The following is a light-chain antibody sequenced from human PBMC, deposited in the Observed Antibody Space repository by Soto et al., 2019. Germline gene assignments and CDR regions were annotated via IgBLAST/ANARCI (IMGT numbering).Light chain of an antibody. CDR3: QQLNTYPWT. CDR2: AAS. J-gene: IGKJ1*01. CDR1: QGISSY. V-gene: IGKV1-9*01. Sequence: DIQITQSPSSLSASIGDRVTITCRASQGISSYLAWFPQKPGKAPKVLIYAASTLQSGVPSRFSGSGSGTEFTLTISSLQPEDVATYYCQQLNTYPWTFGQGTKVDIK.